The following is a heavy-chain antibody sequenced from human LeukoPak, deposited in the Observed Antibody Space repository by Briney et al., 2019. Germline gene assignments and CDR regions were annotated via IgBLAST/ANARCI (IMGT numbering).Heavy chain of an antibody. Sequence: SETLSLTCTVSGGSINSQYWSWIRQPPGKGLEWIGYIDYAEGTSYNPSHMSQVTISKDRSKNQFSLKLTSVTAAETAVYYCARTNSNLFYFDYWGQGILVTVSS. D-gene: IGHD2-8*01. V-gene: IGHV4-59*11. CDR1: GGSINSQY. J-gene: IGHJ4*02. CDR3: ARTNSNLFYFDY. CDR2: IDYAEGT.